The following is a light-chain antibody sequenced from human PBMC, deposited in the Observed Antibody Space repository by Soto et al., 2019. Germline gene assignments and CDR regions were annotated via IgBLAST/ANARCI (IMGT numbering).Light chain of an antibody. CDR1: QSVSTK. Sequence: EIVMTQSQVTLSVSPGERGTLSCRASQSVSTKFPWYQQKPGQAPSPLIYGASTRATATPARFSAGGSGTDFSVSISSLMSAGFAVYYCRQYNNCPYTFGQGTSVEI. CDR2: GAS. V-gene: IGKV3-15*01. CDR3: RQYNNCPYT. J-gene: IGKJ2*01.